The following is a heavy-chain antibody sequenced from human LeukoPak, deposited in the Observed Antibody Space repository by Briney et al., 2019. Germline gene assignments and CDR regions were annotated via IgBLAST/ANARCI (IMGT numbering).Heavy chain of an antibody. D-gene: IGHD3-16*02. Sequence: GASVKVSCKASGYTFTSYYMHWVRQAPGQGLEWMGIINPSGGSTSYAQKFQGRVTITADESTSTAYMELSSLRSEDTAVYYCARVSQNWFDPWGQGTLVTVSS. CDR2: INPSGGST. V-gene: IGHV1-46*01. CDR3: ARVSQNWFDP. CDR1: GYTFTSYY. J-gene: IGHJ5*02.